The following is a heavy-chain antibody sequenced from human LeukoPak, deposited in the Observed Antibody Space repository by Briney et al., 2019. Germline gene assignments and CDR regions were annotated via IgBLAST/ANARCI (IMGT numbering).Heavy chain of an antibody. Sequence: GGSLRLSCAASGFTFSSYAMHWVRQAPGKGLEWVAVISYDGSNKYYADSVKGRFTISRDNSKNTLYLQMNSLRAEDTAVYYCARGGRLLRKDAFDIWGQGTMVTVSS. J-gene: IGHJ3*02. CDR3: ARGGRLLRKDAFDI. CDR2: ISYDGSNK. V-gene: IGHV3-30-3*01. CDR1: GFTFSSYA. D-gene: IGHD3-22*01.